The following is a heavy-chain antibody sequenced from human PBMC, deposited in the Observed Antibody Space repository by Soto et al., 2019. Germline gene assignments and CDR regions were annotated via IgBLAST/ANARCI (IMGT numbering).Heavy chain of an antibody. CDR2: ISTYSGKT. Sequence: ASVKVSCKASDYTFTSYGISWVRQAPGQGLEWMGWISTYSGKTDYARKLQGRVTMTTDTSTSTAYMELRSLRFDDTAVYYCARAAETRYYGMDVWGQGTTVTVSS. J-gene: IGHJ6*02. CDR1: DYTFTSYG. CDR3: ARAAETRYYGMDV. V-gene: IGHV1-18*04.